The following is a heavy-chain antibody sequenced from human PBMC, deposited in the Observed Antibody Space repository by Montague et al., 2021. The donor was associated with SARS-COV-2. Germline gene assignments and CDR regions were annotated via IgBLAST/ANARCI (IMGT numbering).Heavy chain of an antibody. J-gene: IGHJ4*02. CDR3: ARAHSGSWAHLDN. V-gene: IGHV4-61*02. Sequence: TLSLTCTVSGGSISSGSYYWSWIRQPAGKGLEGIGRIYSSGATDYTFSLKSRVTITVDTSKNQFSLKLISATAAAAAVSYCARAHSGSWAHLDNWGQGSLVTVSS. D-gene: IGHD5-12*01. CDR2: IYSSGAT. CDR1: GGSISSGSYY.